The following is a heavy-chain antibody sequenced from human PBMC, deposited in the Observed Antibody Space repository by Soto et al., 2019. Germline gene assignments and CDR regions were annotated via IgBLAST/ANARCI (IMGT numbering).Heavy chain of an antibody. CDR2: IYPGDSDT. D-gene: IGHD2-15*01. CDR3: ARRLGYCSGGSCQHNWFDP. Sequence: GESLKISCKGSGYSFTSYWIGWVRQMPGKGLEWMGIIYPGDSDTRYSPSFQGQVTISADKSISTAYLQWSSLKASDTAMYYCARRLGYCSGGSCQHNWFDPWGQGTLVTVSS. V-gene: IGHV5-51*01. CDR1: GYSFTSYW. J-gene: IGHJ5*02.